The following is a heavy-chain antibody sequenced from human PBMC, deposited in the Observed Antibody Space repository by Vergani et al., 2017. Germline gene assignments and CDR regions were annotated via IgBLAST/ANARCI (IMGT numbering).Heavy chain of an antibody. CDR2: IYSTGST. D-gene: IGHD3-16*01. Sequence: QVQLQESGPGLVKPSQTLSLTCSVSGDSISSGVYYWNWIRQHPGKGLEWIGYIYSTGSTHHNPSLRGRINMSVDTSKNQFSLKLNSVTAADTAIYYCARMGGYYEGDAFRIGYFDSWGPGILVTVSS. J-gene: IGHJ4*02. CDR1: GDSISSGVYY. CDR3: ARMGGYYEGDAFRIGYFDS. V-gene: IGHV4-31*03.